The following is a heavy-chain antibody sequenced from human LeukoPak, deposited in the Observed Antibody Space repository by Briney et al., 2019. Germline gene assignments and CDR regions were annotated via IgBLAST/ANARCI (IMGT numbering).Heavy chain of an antibody. CDR2: IHPGNSET. CDR1: GYTFTGDW. V-gene: IGHV5-51*01. CDR3: ARRLSSIATSAANDY. Sequence: GESLKISCKASGYTFTGDWIGWVRQMPGKGLEWMGIIHPGNSETTYNPSFRGHVTMSADKSVTTAYLQWSSLEASDTAMYYCARRLSSIATSAANDYWGQGTLVTVSS. J-gene: IGHJ4*02. D-gene: IGHD2-15*01.